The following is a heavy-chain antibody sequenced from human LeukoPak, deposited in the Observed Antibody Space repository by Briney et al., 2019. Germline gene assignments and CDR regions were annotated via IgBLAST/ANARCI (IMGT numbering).Heavy chain of an antibody. V-gene: IGHV1-24*01. D-gene: IGHD1-26*01. J-gene: IGHJ4*02. CDR1: GYTLSELS. CDR3: ATVVGATRGLDY. CDR2: FDPEDGET. Sequence: ASVKVSCKVSGYTLSELSMHWVRQAPGKGLEWMGGFDPEDGETIYAQKFQDRVTMTEDTSTDTAYMELSSLRSEDTAVYYCATVVGATRGLDYWGQGTLVTVSS.